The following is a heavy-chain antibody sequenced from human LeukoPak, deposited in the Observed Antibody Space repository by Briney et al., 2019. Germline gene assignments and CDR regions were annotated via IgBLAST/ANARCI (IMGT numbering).Heavy chain of an antibody. Sequence: GGSLRLSCAASGFSFSSYTMSWVRQAPGKGLEWVSGIRSSGDITYYADSVKGRFTISRDNFKNTLYLQMNSLRAEDTAIYYCAKVPSVTNRFFDDYWGQGTLVTVSS. CDR2: IRSSGDIT. J-gene: IGHJ4*02. CDR3: AKVPSVTNRFFDDY. D-gene: IGHD4-17*01. V-gene: IGHV3-23*01. CDR1: GFSFSSYT.